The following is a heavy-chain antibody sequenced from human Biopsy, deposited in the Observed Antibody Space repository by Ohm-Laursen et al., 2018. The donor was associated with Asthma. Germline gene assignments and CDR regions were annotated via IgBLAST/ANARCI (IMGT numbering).Heavy chain of an antibody. CDR3: ARTYFDFLTGQVHDAFAM. CDR2: INAANGNT. J-gene: IGHJ3*02. Sequence: ASVKVSCKVSGYTFINYAIHWVRQAPGHSLEWMGWINAANGNTKYSQKFQGRLTISRDTSASTAYMDLSSLRSEDTAVYYCARTYFDFLTGQVHDAFAMWGQGTMVAVSS. D-gene: IGHD3-9*01. CDR1: GYTFINYA. V-gene: IGHV1-3*01.